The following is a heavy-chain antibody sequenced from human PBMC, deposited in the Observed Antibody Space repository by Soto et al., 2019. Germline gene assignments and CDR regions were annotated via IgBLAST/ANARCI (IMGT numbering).Heavy chain of an antibody. CDR1: GGTFSSYA. V-gene: IGHV1-69*13. J-gene: IGHJ6*02. D-gene: IGHD2-15*01. CDR3: AMGTLCCSGGSCYSCYYYYGMDV. Sequence: SVKVSCKASGGTFSSYAISWVRQAPGQGLEWTGGIIPIFGTANYAQKFQGRVTITADESTSTAYMELSSLRSEDTAVYYCAMGTLCCSGGSCYSCYYYYGMDVWGQGTTVTVYS. CDR2: IIPIFGTA.